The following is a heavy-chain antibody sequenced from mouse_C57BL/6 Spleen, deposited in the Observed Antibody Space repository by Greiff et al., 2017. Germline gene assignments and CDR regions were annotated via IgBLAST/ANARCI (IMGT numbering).Heavy chain of an antibody. Sequence: EVQVVESGGGLVQPGGSLKLSCAASGFTFSDYGMAWVRQAPRKGPEWVAFISNLAYSIYYADTVTGRFTISRENAKNTLYLEMSSLRSEDTAMYYCARGGLRLGYYAMDYWGQGTSVTVSS. V-gene: IGHV5-15*01. CDR3: ARGGLRLGYYAMDY. J-gene: IGHJ4*01. CDR2: ISNLAYSI. CDR1: GFTFSDYG. D-gene: IGHD2-4*01.